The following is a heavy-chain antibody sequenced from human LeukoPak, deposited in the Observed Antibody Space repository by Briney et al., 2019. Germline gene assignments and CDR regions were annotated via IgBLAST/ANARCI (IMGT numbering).Heavy chain of an antibody. V-gene: IGHV3-30*18. J-gene: IGHJ4*02. CDR2: ISYDGSNK. CDR3: AKDLLAAAGTTPIDY. D-gene: IGHD6-13*01. CDR1: GFTFSSYG. Sequence: GGSLRLSCAASGFTFSSYGMHWVRQAPGKGLEWVAVISYDGSNKYYADSVKGRFTISRDNTKNTLYPQMNSLRAEDTAVYYCAKDLLAAAGTTPIDYWGQGTLVTVSS.